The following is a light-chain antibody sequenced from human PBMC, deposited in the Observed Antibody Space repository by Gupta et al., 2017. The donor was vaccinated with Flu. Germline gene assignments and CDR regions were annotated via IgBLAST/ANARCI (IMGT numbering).Light chain of an antibody. V-gene: IGKV1-39*01. CDR1: QNIRNY. J-gene: IGKJ4*01. CDR3: QQNYTTTD. CDR2: AAS. Sequence: SSLSASVGDRVTITCRASQNIRNYLNWYQQKPGKAPKLLIYAASRLHSGVPSRFSGSGSGTDFILTSRGLQPEDFATYCWQQNYTTTDFGGGTKVEI.